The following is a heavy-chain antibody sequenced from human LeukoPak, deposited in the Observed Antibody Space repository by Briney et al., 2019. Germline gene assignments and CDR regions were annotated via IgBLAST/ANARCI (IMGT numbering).Heavy chain of an antibody. J-gene: IGHJ6*02. D-gene: IGHD3-22*01. Sequence: ASVKVSCKVSGYTLTELSMHWVRQAPGKGLEWMGGFDPEDGETIYAQKFLGRVTMTEDTSTDTAYMELSSLRSEDTAVYYCATVSDSSGYYSDYYYGMDVWGQGTTVTVSS. CDR2: FDPEDGET. CDR1: GYTLTELS. CDR3: ATVSDSSGYYSDYYYGMDV. V-gene: IGHV1-24*01.